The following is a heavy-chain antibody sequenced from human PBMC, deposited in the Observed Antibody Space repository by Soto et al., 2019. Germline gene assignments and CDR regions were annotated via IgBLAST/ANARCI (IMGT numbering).Heavy chain of an antibody. Sequence: GGSLRLSCTASGFTFGDYAMSWFRQAPGRGLGWVGFIRSKAYGGTTEYAASVKGRFTISRDDSKSIACLQMNSLKTEDTAVYYCTRGGDYHFDYWGQGTLVTVSS. CDR3: TRGGDYHFDY. CDR2: IRSKAYGGTT. J-gene: IGHJ4*02. D-gene: IGHD4-17*01. V-gene: IGHV3-49*03. CDR1: GFTFGDYA.